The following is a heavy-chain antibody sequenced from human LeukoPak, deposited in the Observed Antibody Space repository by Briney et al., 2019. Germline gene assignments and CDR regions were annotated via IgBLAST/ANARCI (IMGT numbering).Heavy chain of an antibody. CDR1: GGSVSSTNW. Sequence: SETLSLTCGVSGGSVSSTNWWTWVRQPPGEGLEWIGEVHLSGRTNYNPSLESRVTMSVDMSENHISLKLTSVTAADTAVYYCAREGGPYRPLDYSGQGTLVTV. J-gene: IGHJ4*02. V-gene: IGHV4-4*02. CDR2: VHLSGRT. CDR3: AREGGPYRPLDY.